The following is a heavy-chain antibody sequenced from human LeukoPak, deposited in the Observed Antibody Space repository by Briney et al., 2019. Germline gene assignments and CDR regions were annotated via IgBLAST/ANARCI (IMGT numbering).Heavy chain of an antibody. CDR3: ARGYSLLAYYYYYYMDV. Sequence: SETLSLTCAVYGGSFSGYYWSWIRQPPGKGLEWIGEINHSGSTNYNPSLKSRVTISVDTSKNQFSLKLSSVTAADTAVYYCARGYSLLAYYYYYYMDVWGKGTTVTVSS. CDR2: INHSGST. J-gene: IGHJ6*03. V-gene: IGHV4-34*01. CDR1: GGSFSGYY. D-gene: IGHD2-15*01.